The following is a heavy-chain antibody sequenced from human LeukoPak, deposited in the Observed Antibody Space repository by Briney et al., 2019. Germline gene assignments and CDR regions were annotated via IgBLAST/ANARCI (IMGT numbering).Heavy chain of an antibody. CDR1: GITLSNYG. J-gene: IGHJ6*02. Sequence: GGSLRLSCAVSGITLSNYGMSWVRQAPGKGLEWVGRTRDKGNSYTTEYAASVKGRFTVSRDDSKNSVDLQMNSLRIEGTAVYYCARGPERGSSPYYHYGMDVWGQGTTVTVSS. V-gene: IGHV3-72*01. D-gene: IGHD1-26*01. CDR3: ARGPERGSSPYYHYGMDV. CDR2: TRDKGNSYTT.